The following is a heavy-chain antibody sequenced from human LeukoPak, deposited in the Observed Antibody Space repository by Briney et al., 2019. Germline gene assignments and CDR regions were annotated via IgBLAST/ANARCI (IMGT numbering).Heavy chain of an antibody. CDR3: ARSMAVSGFDY. CDR2: IYPRDSDT. CDR1: GYSFTTHW. J-gene: IGHJ4*02. Sequence: GESLKISCQGSGYSFTTHWIGWVRHMPGKGLEWMGIIYPRDSDTRYSPSFQGQVTISADKSISTAYLQWSSLKASDTAMYYRARSMAVSGFDYWGQGTLVTVSS. D-gene: IGHD3-10*01. V-gene: IGHV5-51*01.